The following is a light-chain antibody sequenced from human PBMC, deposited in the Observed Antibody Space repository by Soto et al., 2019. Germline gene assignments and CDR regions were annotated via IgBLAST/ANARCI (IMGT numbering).Light chain of an antibody. CDR1: QSVRSSN. Sequence: ETVLTQSPGTLSLSPGERATLSCRASQSVRSSNLAWYQQKPGQAPRLLIYGASSRATGIPDRFSGSGSGTDFTLTISRLEREDFAVYSCQQYGSLPLTLGGGTKVDIK. J-gene: IGKJ4*01. V-gene: IGKV3-20*01. CDR3: QQYGSLPLT. CDR2: GAS.